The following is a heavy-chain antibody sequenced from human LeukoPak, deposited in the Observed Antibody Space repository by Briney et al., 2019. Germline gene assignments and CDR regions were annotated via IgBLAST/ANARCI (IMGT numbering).Heavy chain of an antibody. J-gene: IGHJ4*02. CDR3: AKVRYSNYDFWSGYAREYYFDY. CDR1: GFTFSSYG. V-gene: IGHV3-30*18. Sequence: PGGSLRLSCAASGFTFSSYGMHWVRQAPGKGLEWVAVISYDGSNKYYADSVKGRFTISRDNSKNTLYLQMNSLRAEDTAVYYCAKVRYSNYDFWSGYAREYYFDYWGQGTLVTVSS. CDR2: ISYDGSNK. D-gene: IGHD3-3*01.